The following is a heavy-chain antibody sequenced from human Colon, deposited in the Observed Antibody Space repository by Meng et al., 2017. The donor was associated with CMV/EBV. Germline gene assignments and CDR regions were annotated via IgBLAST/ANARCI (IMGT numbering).Heavy chain of an antibody. CDR1: GFSFDDYA. V-gene: IGHV3-9*01. Sequence: GGSLRLSCAASGFSFDDYAMNWVRHAPGKGLEWVSSINWNSGSITYADSVKGRFTISIDNAKKSLYLQMDSLRPEDAALYYCANAWRGSSPPYFFDHWGQGTQVTVSS. CDR2: INWNSGSI. D-gene: IGHD3-10*01. CDR3: ANAWRGSSPPYFFDH. J-gene: IGHJ4*02.